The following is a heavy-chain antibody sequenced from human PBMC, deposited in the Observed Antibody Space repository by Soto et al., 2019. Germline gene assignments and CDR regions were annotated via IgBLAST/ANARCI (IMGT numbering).Heavy chain of an antibody. CDR2: IYPHDSDT. CDR3: ARRGGGEDGAYNWLDP. J-gene: IGHJ5*02. Sequence: GESLKISCKGSGYRFTRFWIAWVRQTPGRGLEWIGMIYPHDSDTRYNPSFQGQVTMSADRSINIAYLQWSSLKASDTAIFYCARRGGGEDGAYNWLDPWGQGTLVTVSS. V-gene: IGHV5-51*01. D-gene: IGHD3-10*01. CDR1: GYRFTRFW.